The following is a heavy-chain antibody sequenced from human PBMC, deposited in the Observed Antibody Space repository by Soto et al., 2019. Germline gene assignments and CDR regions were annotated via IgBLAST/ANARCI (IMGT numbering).Heavy chain of an antibody. CDR3: ARDYGSGSKANYYYYGMDV. Sequence: ASVKVSCKAFGGTFSSYAISWVRQAPGQGLEWMGGIIPIFGTANYAQKFQGRVTITADESTSTAYMELSSLRSEDTAVYYCARDYGSGSKANYYYYGMDVWGQGTTVTVSS. D-gene: IGHD3-10*01. CDR2: IIPIFGTA. J-gene: IGHJ6*02. V-gene: IGHV1-69*13. CDR1: GGTFSSYA.